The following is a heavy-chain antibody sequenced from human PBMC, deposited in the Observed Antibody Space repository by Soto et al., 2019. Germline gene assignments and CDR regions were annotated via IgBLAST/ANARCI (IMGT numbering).Heavy chain of an antibody. D-gene: IGHD2-2*01. Sequence: SVKGSCKASGGTFSSYAISWVRQAPGQGLEWMGGIIPIFGTANYAQKFQGRVTITADKSTSTAYMELSSLRSEDTAVYYCAGLGGSITSSRSYYGMDVSCQGPTGTVSS. CDR1: GGTFSSYA. CDR3: AGLGGSITSSRSYYGMDV. V-gene: IGHV1-69*06. J-gene: IGHJ6*02. CDR2: IIPIFGTA.